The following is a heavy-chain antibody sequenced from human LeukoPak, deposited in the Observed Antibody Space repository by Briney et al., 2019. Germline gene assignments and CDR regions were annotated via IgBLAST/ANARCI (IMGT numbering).Heavy chain of an antibody. CDR3: ARDIGFPYYDSWSGYFTLGYYYYGMDV. CDR2: ISYDGSNK. V-gene: IGHV3-30-3*01. D-gene: IGHD3-3*01. J-gene: IGHJ6*02. CDR1: GFTFSSYA. Sequence: GGSLRLSCAASGFTFSSYAMHWVRQAPGKGLEWVAVISYDGSNKYYADSVKGRFTISRDNSKNTLYLQMNSLRAEDTAVYYCARDIGFPYYDSWSGYFTLGYYYYGMDVWGQGTTVTVSS.